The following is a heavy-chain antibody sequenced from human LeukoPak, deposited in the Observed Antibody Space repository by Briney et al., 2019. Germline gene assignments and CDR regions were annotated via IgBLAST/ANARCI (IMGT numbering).Heavy chain of an antibody. V-gene: IGHV1-8*03. J-gene: IGHJ5*02. D-gene: IGHD3-16*01. Sequence: GASVKVSCKASGYTFTSYDINWVRQATGQGLEWMGWMNPNSGNTGYAQKFQGRVTITRNTSISTAYMELSSLRSEDTAVYYCARVTHRRYNWFDPWGQGTLVTVSS. CDR2: MNPNSGNT. CDR3: ARVTHRRYNWFDP. CDR1: GYTFTSYD.